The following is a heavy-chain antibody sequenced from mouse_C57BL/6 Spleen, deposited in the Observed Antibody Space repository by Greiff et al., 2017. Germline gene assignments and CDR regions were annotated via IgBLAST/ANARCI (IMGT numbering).Heavy chain of an antibody. V-gene: IGHV5-17*01. CDR3: ARDAGCNYDWYFDV. J-gene: IGHJ1*03. Sequence: EVKLMESGGGLVKPGGSLTLSCAASGFTFSDYGMHWVRQAPEKGLEWVAYISSGSSNIYYADTVKGRFTISRDNAKNTLFLQMTSLRSEDTAMYYCARDAGCNYDWYFDVWGTGTTVTVSS. CDR1: GFTFSDYG. D-gene: IGHD2-1*01. CDR2: ISSGSSNI.